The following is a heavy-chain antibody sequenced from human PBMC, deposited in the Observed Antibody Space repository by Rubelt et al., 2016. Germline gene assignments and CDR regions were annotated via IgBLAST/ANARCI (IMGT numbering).Heavy chain of an antibody. CDR1: GGSISSGGYS. CDR3: ARDSGSRIFDY. J-gene: IGHJ4*02. D-gene: IGHD2/OR15-2a*01. CDR2: SYYSGST. V-gene: IGHV4-31*03. Sequence: QVQLQESGPGLVKPSQTLSLTCTVSGGSISSGGYSWSWIRQHPGKGLEWIGYSYYSGSTYYNPALKGRVTISVDTSKNQFSLKLSSVTAADTAVYYCARDSGSRIFDYWGQGTLVTVSS.